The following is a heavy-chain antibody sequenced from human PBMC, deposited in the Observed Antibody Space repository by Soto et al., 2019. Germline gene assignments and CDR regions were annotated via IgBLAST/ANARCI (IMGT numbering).Heavy chain of an antibody. J-gene: IGHJ3*02. Sequence: GGSLRLSCAASGFTFSSYSMNWVRQAPGKGLEWVSSISSSSSYIYYADSVKGRFTIPRDNAKNSLYLQMNSLRAEDTAVYYCARDVRIVVVPAAYDAFDIWGQGTMVTVSS. V-gene: IGHV3-21*01. CDR2: ISSSSSYI. CDR1: GFTFSSYS. CDR3: ARDVRIVVVPAAYDAFDI. D-gene: IGHD2-2*01.